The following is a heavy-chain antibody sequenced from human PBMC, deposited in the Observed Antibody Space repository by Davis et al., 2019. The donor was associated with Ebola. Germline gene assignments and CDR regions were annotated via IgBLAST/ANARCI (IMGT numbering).Heavy chain of an antibody. V-gene: IGHV3-48*02. J-gene: IGHJ6*02. CDR3: ARADYGSGSSYGMDV. D-gene: IGHD3-10*01. Sequence: GESLKISCAASGFTFSNYAMNWVRQATGKGLEWVSYISSTSNTIYYADSVKGRFTISRDNAKTSLYLQMNSLRDEDTAVYYCARADYGSGSSYGMDVWGQGTTVTVSS. CDR1: GFTFSNYA. CDR2: ISSTSNTI.